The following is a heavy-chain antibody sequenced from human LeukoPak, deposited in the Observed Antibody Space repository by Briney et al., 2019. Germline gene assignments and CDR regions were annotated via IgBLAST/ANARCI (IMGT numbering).Heavy chain of an antibody. Sequence: PGGSLRLSCAASGFTFSSYAMSWVRQAPGKGLEWVSAISGSGGSTYYADSVKGRFTISRDNFKNTLYLQMNSLRAEDTAGYYCAKVWGVVAARVFHFDYWGQGTLVTVSS. CDR3: AKVWGVVAARVFHFDY. D-gene: IGHD2-15*01. J-gene: IGHJ4*02. CDR1: GFTFSSYA. CDR2: ISGSGGST. V-gene: IGHV3-23*01.